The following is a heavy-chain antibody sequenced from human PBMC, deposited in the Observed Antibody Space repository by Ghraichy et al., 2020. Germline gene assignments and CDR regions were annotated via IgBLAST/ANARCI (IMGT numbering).Heavy chain of an antibody. D-gene: IGHD5-18*01. J-gene: IGHJ5*02. CDR1: GGSFSGYY. CDR3: ARGRKGYSPLKLNWFDP. CDR2: INHSGST. Sequence: SETLSLTCAVYGGSFSGYYWSWIRQPPGKGLEWIGEINHSGSTNYNPSLKSRVTISVDTSKNQFSLKLSSVTAADTAVYYCARGRKGYSPLKLNWFDPWGQGTLVTVSS. V-gene: IGHV4-34*01.